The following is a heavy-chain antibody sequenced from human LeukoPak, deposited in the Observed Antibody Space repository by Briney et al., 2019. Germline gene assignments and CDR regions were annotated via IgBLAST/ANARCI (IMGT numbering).Heavy chain of an antibody. Sequence: GGSLRLSCAASGFTFSSYSMNWVRQAPGKGLEWVSYISSSGSTIYYADSVKGRFTISRDNAKNSLYLQMNSLRVDDTAVYYCARRLRRNYFDYWGQGTLVTVSS. CDR3: ARRLRRNYFDY. CDR2: ISSSGSTI. CDR1: GFTFSSYS. D-gene: IGHD4-17*01. V-gene: IGHV3-48*04. J-gene: IGHJ4*02.